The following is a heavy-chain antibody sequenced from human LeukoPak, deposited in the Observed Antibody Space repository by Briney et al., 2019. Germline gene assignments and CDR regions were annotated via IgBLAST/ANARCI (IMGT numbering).Heavy chain of an antibody. Sequence: PGGSLRLSCAASGFTFSSYEMNWVRQAPGKGLEWVSYISSSGSTIYYADSVKGRFTISRDNAKNSLYLQMNSLRAEDTAVYYCLVIVVVNWAVDYWGQGTLVTVSS. CDR2: ISSSGSTI. D-gene: IGHD3-22*01. J-gene: IGHJ4*02. V-gene: IGHV3-48*03. CDR3: LVIVVVNWAVDY. CDR1: GFTFSSYE.